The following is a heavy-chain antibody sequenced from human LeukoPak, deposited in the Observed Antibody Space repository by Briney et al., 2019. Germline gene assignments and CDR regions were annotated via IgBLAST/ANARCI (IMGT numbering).Heavy chain of an antibody. CDR3: ARDRGYSYAKKSSEYYYMDV. CDR1: GYTFTGYY. D-gene: IGHD5-18*01. V-gene: IGHV1-2*02. J-gene: IGHJ6*03. CDR2: INPNSGGT. Sequence: ASVKVSCKASGYTFTGYYMHWVRQAPGQGLEWIGWINPNSGGTNYAQKFQGRVTMTRDTSISTAYMELSSLRSEDTAVYYCARDRGYSYAKKSSEYYYMDVWGKGTTVTMSS.